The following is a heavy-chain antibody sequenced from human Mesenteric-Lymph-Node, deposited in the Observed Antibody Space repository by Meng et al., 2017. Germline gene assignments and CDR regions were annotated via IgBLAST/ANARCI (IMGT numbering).Heavy chain of an antibody. J-gene: IGHJ4*02. CDR2: ISWDGGST. CDR3: ASGGEYYYDSSGYLRLDY. Sequence: GGSLRLSCAASGFTVSGNYMSWVRQAPGKGLEWVSLISWDGGSTYYADSVKGRFTISRDNSKNSLYLQMNSLRAEDTALYYCASGGEYYYDSSGYLRLDYWGQGTLVTVSS. V-gene: IGHV3-43D*03. D-gene: IGHD3-22*01. CDR1: GFTVSGNY.